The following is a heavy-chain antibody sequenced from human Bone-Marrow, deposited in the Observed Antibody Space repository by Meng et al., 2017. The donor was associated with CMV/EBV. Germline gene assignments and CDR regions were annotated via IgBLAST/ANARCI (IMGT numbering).Heavy chain of an antibody. CDR3: ARVGTSGLGEVY. Sequence: SETLSITCTVSGGSVSSGSYYWSWIRQPPGKGLEWIGYIYYSGSTNYNPSLKSRVTISVDTSKNQFSLKLSSVTAADTAVYYCARVGTSGLGEVYWGQGTLVTVSS. CDR2: IYYSGST. D-gene: IGHD1-1*01. V-gene: IGHV4-61*01. CDR1: GGSVSSGSYY. J-gene: IGHJ4*02.